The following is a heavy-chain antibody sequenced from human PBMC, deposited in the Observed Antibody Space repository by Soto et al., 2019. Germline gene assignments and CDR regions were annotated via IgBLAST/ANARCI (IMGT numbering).Heavy chain of an antibody. V-gene: IGHV4-31*03. Sequence: QVQLQESGPGLVKPSQTLSLTCTVSGGSISSGDYYWTWIRQLPGKGLEWIGYIYNSGNTQYNPSLKSRVTISIDTSTNQYSLILTSVTAADTAVYYCASQVTFAFDYWGQGTLVNVSS. CDR1: GGSISSGDYY. CDR3: ASQVTFAFDY. D-gene: IGHD2-21*02. J-gene: IGHJ4*02. CDR2: IYNSGNT.